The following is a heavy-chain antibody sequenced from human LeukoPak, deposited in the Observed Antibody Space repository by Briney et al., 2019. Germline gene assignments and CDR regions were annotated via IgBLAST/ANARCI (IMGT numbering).Heavy chain of an antibody. Sequence: GGSLRLSCAASGFTFSSYSMNWVRQAPGKGLEWVSSISSSSSYIYYADSVKGRFTISRDNAKNSLYLQMNSLRAEDTAVYYCTRAPSGGVCLFHWGRGTLVTVSS. CDR3: TRAPSGGVCLFH. J-gene: IGHJ4*02. CDR2: ISSSSSYI. V-gene: IGHV3-21*01. D-gene: IGHD2-8*02. CDR1: GFTFSSYS.